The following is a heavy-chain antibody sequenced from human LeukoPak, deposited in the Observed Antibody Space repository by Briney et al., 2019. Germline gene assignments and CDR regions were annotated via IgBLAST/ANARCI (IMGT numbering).Heavy chain of an antibody. CDR3: TRGTISAYSPADD. CDR1: GFDFSTYW. J-gene: IGHJ4*02. Sequence: PGGSLRLSCVASGFDFSTYWMHWVRQVPGKGLLWVSRINGDGRSTAYADSVKGQFTISRDNAKNTLYLQMDSLGAEDTGVYYCTRGTISAYSPADDWGQGALVTVSS. D-gene: IGHD3-3*02. V-gene: IGHV3-74*03. CDR2: INGDGRST.